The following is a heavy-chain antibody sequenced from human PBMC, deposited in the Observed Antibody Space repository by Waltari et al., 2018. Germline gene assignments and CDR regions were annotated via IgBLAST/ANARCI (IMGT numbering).Heavy chain of an antibody. CDR1: GYDFSTYW. Sequence: EVQLVQSGAEVKKPGESLRISCEGSGYDFSTYWITWLRHMPGKGLEWMGRIDPSDSYTNYSPSFRGHVTISVDRSISTAYIQWSGLRASDTAIYYCARTSTRDFYYMDVWGKGTTVTVSS. D-gene: IGHD1-1*01. J-gene: IGHJ6*03. CDR3: ARTSTRDFYYMDV. CDR2: IDPSDSYT. V-gene: IGHV5-10-1*01.